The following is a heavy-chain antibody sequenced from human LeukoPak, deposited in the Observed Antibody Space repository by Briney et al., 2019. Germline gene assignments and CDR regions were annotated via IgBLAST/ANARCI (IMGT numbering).Heavy chain of an antibody. CDR2: IRGGGGT. J-gene: IGHJ4*02. V-gene: IGHV3-23*01. D-gene: IGHD1-1*01. CDR1: GFSFSSYA. Sequence: GGSLRLSCAASGFSFSSYAMSWVRQAPARGPEWVSSIRGGGGTFYADSVKGRFTLSRDDSRNTVYLQLNNLRVEDTAIYYCAKANWVSNADAVWWGQGTQVTVSS. CDR3: AKANWVSNADAVW.